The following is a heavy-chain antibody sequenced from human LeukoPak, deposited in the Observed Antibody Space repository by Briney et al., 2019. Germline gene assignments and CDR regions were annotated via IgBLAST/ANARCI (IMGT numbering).Heavy chain of an antibody. D-gene: IGHD6-13*01. CDR3: ARATRGIAAAGTR. CDR1: GFTFSNYT. Sequence: PGGSLRLSCAASGFTFSNYTMSWVRQAPGKGLEWVSAISGSGGSTYYADSVKGRFTISRDNSKNSLYLQMNSLRAEDTAVYYCARATRGIAAAGTRWGQGTLVTVSS. J-gene: IGHJ4*02. V-gene: IGHV3-23*01. CDR2: ISGSGGST.